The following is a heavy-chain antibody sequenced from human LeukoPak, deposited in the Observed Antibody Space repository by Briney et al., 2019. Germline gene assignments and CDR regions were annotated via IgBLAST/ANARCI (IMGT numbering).Heavy chain of an antibody. J-gene: IGHJ4*02. CDR2: INPNSGGT. CDR3: ARAFPAAGTFDY. CDR1: GYTFTGYY. V-gene: IGHV1-2*02. Sequence: GSSVKVSCKASGYTFTGYYMHWVRQAPGQGLEWMGWINPNSGGTNYAQKFQGRVTMTRDTSISTAYMELSRLRSDDTAVYYCARAFPAAGTFDYWGQGTLVTVSS. D-gene: IGHD6-13*01.